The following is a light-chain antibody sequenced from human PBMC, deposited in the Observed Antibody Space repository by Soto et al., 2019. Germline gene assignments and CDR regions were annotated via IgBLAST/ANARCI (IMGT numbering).Light chain of an antibody. Sequence: DIQMTQSPSSLSASLGDRVTITCRASQSISSYLNWYQQKPGKAPKLLIYAASSLQSGVPSRFSGSGSGTDFTLTISSLQPEDFATYYCHQYKTYWTFGHGTKVDI. CDR1: QSISSY. V-gene: IGKV1-39*01. CDR3: HQYKTYWT. J-gene: IGKJ1*01. CDR2: AAS.